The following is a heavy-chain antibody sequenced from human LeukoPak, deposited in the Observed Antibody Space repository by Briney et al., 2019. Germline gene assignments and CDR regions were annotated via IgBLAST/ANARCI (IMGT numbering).Heavy chain of an antibody. CDR1: GYTFTGYY. CDR3: ARPYDTSGYYNYYFDY. V-gene: IGHV1-2*02. J-gene: IGHJ4*02. D-gene: IGHD3-22*01. CDR2: ISPNSGGT. Sequence: ASVKVSCKASGYTFTGYYMHWVRQAPGQGLEWMGWISPNSGGTNYAQKFQGRVTMTTDTSTSTAYMELRSLKSDDTAVYFCARPYDTSGYYNYYFDYWGQGTLVTVSS.